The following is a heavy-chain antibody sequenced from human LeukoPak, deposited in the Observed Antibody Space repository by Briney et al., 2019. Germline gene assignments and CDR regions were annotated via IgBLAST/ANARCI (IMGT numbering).Heavy chain of an antibody. CDR3: AKDGYVSWAYQLSHFDY. CDR1: AFTFSSYT. D-gene: IGHD2-2*03. V-gene: IGHV3-23*01. Sequence: GGSLRLSCAASAFTFSSYTMSWVRQAPGKGLEWVSPISNSGGSTYYAHSVKGRFTISRDNSKNTLYLQMNSLRAEDTAVYYCAKDGYVSWAYQLSHFDYWGQGTLVTVSS. CDR2: ISNSGGST. J-gene: IGHJ4*02.